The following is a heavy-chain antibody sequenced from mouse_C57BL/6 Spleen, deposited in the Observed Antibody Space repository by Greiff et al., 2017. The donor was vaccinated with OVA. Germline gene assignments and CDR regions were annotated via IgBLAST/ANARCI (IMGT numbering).Heavy chain of an antibody. Sequence: QVQLQQSGAELVRPGTSVKVSCKASGYAFTNYLIEWVKQRPGQGLEWIGVINPGSGGTNYNEEFKGKATLTADKSSSTAYMQLSSLTSEDSAVYFCARSGDGYLGYWGQGTTLTVSS. V-gene: IGHV1-54*01. D-gene: IGHD2-3*01. CDR3: ARSGDGYLGY. CDR1: GYAFTNYL. CDR2: INPGSGGT. J-gene: IGHJ2*01.